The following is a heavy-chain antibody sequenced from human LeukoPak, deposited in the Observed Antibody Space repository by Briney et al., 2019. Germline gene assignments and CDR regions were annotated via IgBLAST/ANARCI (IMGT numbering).Heavy chain of an antibody. D-gene: IGHD3-22*01. CDR1: GFTLSSYT. CDR2: ISSSSSYI. J-gene: IGHJ4*02. Sequence: GGSLRLSCAASGFTLSSYTMNWVRQATGKGLEWVSSISSSSSYIYYADSVKGRFTISRDNAKNSLYLQMNSLRAEDTAEYYCARGDRALVWGQGTLVTVSS. V-gene: IGHV3-21*01. CDR3: ARGDRALV.